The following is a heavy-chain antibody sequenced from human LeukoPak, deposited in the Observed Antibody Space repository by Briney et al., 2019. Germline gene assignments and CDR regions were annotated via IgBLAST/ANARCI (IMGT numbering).Heavy chain of an antibody. V-gene: IGHV1-2*06. Sequence: AASVKVSCKASGYTFTGYYMHWVRQAPGQGLEWMGRINPNSGGTNYAQKFQGRVTMTRDTSISIAYMELSRLRSDDTAVYYCARGPGGYSYGYSPDYWGQGTLVTVSS. CDR2: INPNSGGT. D-gene: IGHD5-18*01. CDR1: GYTFTGYY. J-gene: IGHJ4*02. CDR3: ARGPGGYSYGYSPDY.